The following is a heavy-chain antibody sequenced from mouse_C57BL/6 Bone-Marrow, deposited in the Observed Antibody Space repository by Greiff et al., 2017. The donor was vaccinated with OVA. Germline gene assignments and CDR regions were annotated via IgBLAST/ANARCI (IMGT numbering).Heavy chain of an antibody. CDR1: GYSITSGYY. CDR2: ISYDGSN. CDR3: ARLAY. Sequence: DVQLQESGPGLVKPSQSLSLTCSVTGYSITSGYYWNWIREFPGNKLEWMGYISYDGSNNYNPPLKNRISITRDTSKNQFFLKFNSVTTANTATYYCARLAYWGQGTLVTVSA. V-gene: IGHV3-6*01. J-gene: IGHJ3*01.